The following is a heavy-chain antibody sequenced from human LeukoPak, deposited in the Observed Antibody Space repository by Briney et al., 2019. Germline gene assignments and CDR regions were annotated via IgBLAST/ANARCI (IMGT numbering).Heavy chain of an antibody. Sequence: SVKVSCKASGGTFSRYAMSWVRPAPGQGLEWMGGIIPIFGTASFAQKFQGRVTITADESTGTAYMELSSLRSGDTAVYYCARVVTPRYCSTPSCYWKGWFDPWGQGTLVTVSS. J-gene: IGHJ5*02. CDR2: IIPIFGTA. V-gene: IGHV1-69*01. CDR1: GGTFSRYA. D-gene: IGHD2-2*01. CDR3: ARVVTPRYCSTPSCYWKGWFDP.